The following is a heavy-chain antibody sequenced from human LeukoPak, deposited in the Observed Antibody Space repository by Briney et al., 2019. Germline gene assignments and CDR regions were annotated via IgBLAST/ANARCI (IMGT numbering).Heavy chain of an antibody. CDR1: GGSINSYY. Sequence: PSETLSLTCTVSGGSINSYYWSWIRQPPGKGLEWIGYIYYSGSTNYNPSLKSRATISVDTSKNQFSLKLSSVTAADTAVYYCARVSSGWSTDYYFDYWGQGTLVTVSS. CDR3: ARVSSGWSTDYYFDY. J-gene: IGHJ4*02. V-gene: IGHV4-59*01. CDR2: IYYSGST. D-gene: IGHD6-19*01.